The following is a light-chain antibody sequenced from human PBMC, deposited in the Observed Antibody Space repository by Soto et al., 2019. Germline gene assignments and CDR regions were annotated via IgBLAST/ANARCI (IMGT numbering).Light chain of an antibody. J-gene: IGLJ2*01. CDR1: SSDVGSYNR. V-gene: IGLV2-18*02. CDR2: EVS. Sequence: QSALTQPPSVSGSPGQSVTISCTGTSSDVGSYNRVSWFQKPPGTVPKLMIYEVSNRPSGVPDRFSGSKSGNTASLTISGLQAEDEADYCCTSYTSTCTFDVFGGGTKLTVL. CDR3: TSYTSTCTFDV.